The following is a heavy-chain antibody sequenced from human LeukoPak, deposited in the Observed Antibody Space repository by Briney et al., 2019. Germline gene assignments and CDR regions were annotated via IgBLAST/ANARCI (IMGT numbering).Heavy chain of an antibody. J-gene: IGHJ4*02. D-gene: IGHD2-8*01. Sequence: PGGSLRLSCTASKFTFMNYAMHWVRQAPGKGLEWLSTIGSAGGSIFYADSVKGRFTISRDNSKSTLFLQMDSLRVEDTAVYYCAKNAAGIVLMIYAPLDSWGQGTLVTVSS. CDR3: AKNAAGIVLMIYAPLDS. CDR1: KFTFMNYA. CDR2: IGSAGGSI. V-gene: IGHV3-23*01.